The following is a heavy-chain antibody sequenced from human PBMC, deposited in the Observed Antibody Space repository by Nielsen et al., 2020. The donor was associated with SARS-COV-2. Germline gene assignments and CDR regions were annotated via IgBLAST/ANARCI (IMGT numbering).Heavy chain of an antibody. Sequence: WIRQPPGKGLEWVSAISGSGGSTYYADSVKGRFTISRDNAKNTLYLQMNSLRAEDTAVYYCARDGGWELLRTPHFDYWGQGTLVTVSS. CDR2: ISGSGGST. V-gene: IGHV3-23*01. J-gene: IGHJ4*02. CDR3: ARDGGWELLRTPHFDY. D-gene: IGHD1-26*01.